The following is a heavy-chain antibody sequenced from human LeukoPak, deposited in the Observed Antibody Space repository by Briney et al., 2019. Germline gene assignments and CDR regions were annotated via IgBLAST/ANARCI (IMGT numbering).Heavy chain of an antibody. D-gene: IGHD3-10*01. CDR1: GGSISSSSYY. J-gene: IGHJ6*03. Sequence: PSETLSLTCTVSGGSISSSSYYWGWIRQPPGKGLEWIGTIYYSGTTYYNPSLKSRVTTSVDTSKNQFSLKLSPVTAADTAVYYCARKNPRGGMGPPKTGNYYGSGSKTPNYYYYMDVWGKGTTVTISS. CDR3: ARKNPRGGMGPPKTGNYYGSGSKTPNYYYYMDV. V-gene: IGHV4-39*01. CDR2: IYYSGTT.